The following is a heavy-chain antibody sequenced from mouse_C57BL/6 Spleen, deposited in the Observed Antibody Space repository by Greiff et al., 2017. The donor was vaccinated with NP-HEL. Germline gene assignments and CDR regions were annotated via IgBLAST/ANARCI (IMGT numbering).Heavy chain of an antibody. CDR1: GYTFTDYE. D-gene: IGHD1-1*01. CDR3: TNYYGSSYCCFAY. J-gene: IGHJ3*01. Sequence: QVQLQQSGAELVRPGASVTLSCKASGYTFTDYEMHWVKQTPVHGLEWIGAIDPETGGTAYNQKFKGKAILTADKSSSTAYMELRSLTSEDSAVYYCTNYYGSSYCCFAYWGQGTLVTVSA. V-gene: IGHV1-15*01. CDR2: IDPETGGT.